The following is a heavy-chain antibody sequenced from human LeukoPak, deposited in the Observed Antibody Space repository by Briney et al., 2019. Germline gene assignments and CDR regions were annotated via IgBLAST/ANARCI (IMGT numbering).Heavy chain of an antibody. D-gene: IGHD1-26*01. J-gene: IGHJ4*02. CDR3: ARHSPVGIFYFDY. CDR1: GGSISNSSSY. CDR2: IYYSGST. Sequence: SETLSLTRTVSGGSISNSSSYWGWIRQPPGKGLEWIGSIYYSGSTYYNPSLKSRVTISVDTSKNQFSLKLSSVTAADTAVYNCARHSPVGIFYFDYWGQGTLVTVSS. V-gene: IGHV4-39*01.